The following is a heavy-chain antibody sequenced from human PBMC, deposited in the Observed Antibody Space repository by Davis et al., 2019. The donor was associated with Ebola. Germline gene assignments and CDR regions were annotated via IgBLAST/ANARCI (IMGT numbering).Heavy chain of an antibody. D-gene: IGHD6-19*01. J-gene: IGHJ6*02. CDR2: IYYSGST. CDR1: GGSISSYY. Sequence: SETLSLTCAVYGGSISSYYWSWIRQPPGKGLEWIGYIYYSGSTNYNPSLKSRVTISVDTSKNQFSLKLSSVTAADTAVYYCARGTDSSSYYYGMDVWGQGTTVTVSS. CDR3: ARGTDSSSYYYGMDV. V-gene: IGHV4-59*12.